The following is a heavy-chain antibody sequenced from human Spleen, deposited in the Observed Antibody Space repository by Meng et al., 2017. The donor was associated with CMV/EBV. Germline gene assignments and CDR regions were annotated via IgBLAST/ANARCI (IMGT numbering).Heavy chain of an antibody. D-gene: IGHD4-23*01. CDR2: TRNKAKSYTT. CDR3: VKPSTVKTPGDY. CDR1: GFSFSDSE. V-gene: IGHV3-72*01. Sequence: GESLKISCAASGFSFSDSEMDWVRQAPGKGLEWVGRTRNKAKSYTTDYAASVKGRFTISRDDSKNSLYLQMNSLKTEDTAVYYCVKPSTVKTPGDYWGQGTLVTVSS. J-gene: IGHJ4*02.